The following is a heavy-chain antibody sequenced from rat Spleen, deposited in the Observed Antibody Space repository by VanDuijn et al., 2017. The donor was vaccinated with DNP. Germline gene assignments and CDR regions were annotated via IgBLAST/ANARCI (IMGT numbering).Heavy chain of an antibody. Sequence: EVQLVETGGGLVQPGRPLKLSCVASGFTFSSYWMYWIRQAPGKGLEWVASINTDGGSTYYPDSVKGRFTISRDNAENTVYLQMNSLRSEDTATYYCAKDPRDNMDAWGQGTSVTVSS. D-gene: IGHD1-4*01. J-gene: IGHJ4*01. CDR1: GFTFSSYW. V-gene: IGHV5-58*01. CDR3: AKDPRDNMDA. CDR2: INTDGGST.